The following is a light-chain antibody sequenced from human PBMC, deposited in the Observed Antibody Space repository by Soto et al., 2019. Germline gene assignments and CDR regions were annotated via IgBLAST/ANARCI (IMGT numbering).Light chain of an antibody. CDR3: QQYGSSPWT. CDR2: GAS. J-gene: IGKJ1*01. Sequence: EIVLTQSPGTLSLSPGERATLSCRASQSVSSSYVAWYQQQPGQAPRLLIYGASSRATIIPDRFSGSGSGAYFTLTSSRLEPEDVAVYYCQQYGSSPWTFGQGTKVDIK. V-gene: IGKV3-20*01. CDR1: QSVSSSY.